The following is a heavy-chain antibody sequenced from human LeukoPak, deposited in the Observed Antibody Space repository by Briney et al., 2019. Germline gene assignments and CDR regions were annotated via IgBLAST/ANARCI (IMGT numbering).Heavy chain of an antibody. D-gene: IGHD2-2*01. CDR2: ISYSGSI. CDR1: GGSISSYY. CDR3: ARHTIFEI. Sequence: PSESLSLTCTVSGGSISSYYWSWIRQPPGKGLEWIGYISYSGSIYYNPSLKSRVTISVDTSKNQFSLKLSSVTAADTAVYYCARHTIFEIWGQGTMVPVST. V-gene: IGHV4-59*08. J-gene: IGHJ3*02.